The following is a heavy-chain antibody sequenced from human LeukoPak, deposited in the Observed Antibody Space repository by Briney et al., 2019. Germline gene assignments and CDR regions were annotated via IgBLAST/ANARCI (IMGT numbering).Heavy chain of an antibody. CDR1: GFTFSDHY. D-gene: IGHD4-17*01. J-gene: IGHJ3*02. CDR3: DRGAKLRGDAFDI. CDR2: LRSKAESYTT. V-gene: IGHV3-72*01. Sequence: GGSLRLPCAASGFTFSDHYFDWVRQAPGKGLEWVSRLRSKAESYTTNYAAPVKGRFTISRDDSKNSLYLQMNSLKTEDSAVYYCDRGAKLRGDAFDIWGRGTAVTVSS.